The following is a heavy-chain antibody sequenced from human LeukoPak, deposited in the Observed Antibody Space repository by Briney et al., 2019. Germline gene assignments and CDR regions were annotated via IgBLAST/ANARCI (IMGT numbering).Heavy chain of an antibody. CDR1: GYTCTSYG. CDR3: ARGGYCSGGSCYAFDY. CDR2: ISGYNGNT. V-gene: IGHV1-18*01. D-gene: IGHD2-15*01. J-gene: IGHJ4*02. Sequence: ASVKLSCKASGYTCTSYGISWVRQAPGQGLEWMVWISGYNGNTNYAQKLQGRVTMTTDTSTSTAYMELRSLRSDDTAVYYCARGGYCSGGSCYAFDYWGQGTLVTVSS.